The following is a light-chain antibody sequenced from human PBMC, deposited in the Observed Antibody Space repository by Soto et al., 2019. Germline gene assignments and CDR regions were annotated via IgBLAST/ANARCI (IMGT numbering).Light chain of an antibody. CDR1: QSISSY. CDR3: QQSYSTET. V-gene: IGKV1-39*01. CDR2: AAS. Sequence: DIQMTQSPSSLSASVGDRVTITCRASQSISSYLNWYQQKPGKAPKPLIYAASSLQSGVPSRFSGSGSGTDFTLTISSLQPEDFATYYCQQSYSTETFGQGTKVDIK. J-gene: IGKJ1*01.